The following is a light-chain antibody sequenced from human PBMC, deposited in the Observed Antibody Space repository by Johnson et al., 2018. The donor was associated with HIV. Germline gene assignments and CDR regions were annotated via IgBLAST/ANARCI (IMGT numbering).Light chain of an antibody. J-gene: IGLJ1*01. Sequence: QSVLTQPPSVSAAPGQKVTISCSGSSSNIGNNYVSWYQQLPGTAPKLLIYENNKRPSGIPDRFSGSKSGTSATLGITGLQTGDEADYYCGTWDSSLSAYVLRTGTQGTV. CDR2: ENN. CDR1: SSNIGNNY. CDR3: GTWDSSLSAYV. V-gene: IGLV1-51*02.